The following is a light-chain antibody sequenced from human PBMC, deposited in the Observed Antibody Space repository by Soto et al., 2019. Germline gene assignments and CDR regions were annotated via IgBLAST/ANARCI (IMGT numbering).Light chain of an antibody. J-gene: IGKJ1*01. V-gene: IGKV1-5*01. CDR2: DVS. Sequence: DIQMTQSPSTLSASVGDRVTITCRASQSISGWLAWYQQKPGKAPKLLIYDVSSLESGVPSRFTGSGYGTKFTLAISSLQPDDFATYYCQQYNSYPWTFGQGTKVEIK. CDR1: QSISGW. CDR3: QQYNSYPWT.